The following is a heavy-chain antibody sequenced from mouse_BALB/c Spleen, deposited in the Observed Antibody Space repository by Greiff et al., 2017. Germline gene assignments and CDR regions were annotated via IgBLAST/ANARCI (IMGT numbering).Heavy chain of an antibody. J-gene: IGHJ4*01. CDR3: ARSPDGYYGVDY. CDR2: INPSSGYT. D-gene: IGHD2-3*01. Sequence: QVHVKQSGAELARPGASVKMSCKASGYTFTSYTMHWVKQRPGQGLEWIGYINPSSGYTNYNQKFKDKATLTADKSSSTAYMQLSSLTSEDSAVYYCARSPDGYYGVDYWGQGTSVTVSS. CDR1: GYTFTSYT. V-gene: IGHV1-4*01.